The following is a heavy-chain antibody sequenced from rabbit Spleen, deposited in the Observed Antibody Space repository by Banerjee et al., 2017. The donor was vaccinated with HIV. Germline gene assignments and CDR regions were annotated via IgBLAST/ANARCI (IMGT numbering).Heavy chain of an antibody. J-gene: IGHJ4*01. CDR2: IYTGNSKT. CDR3: ARDAGSCPYINGYYSL. CDR1: GFSFSRGYD. D-gene: IGHD8-1*01. V-gene: IGHV1S45*01. Sequence: QEQLEESGGGLVKPGASLTLTCKASGFSFSRGYDMCWCCQAQGKGLEWIECIYTGNSKTYYANWAKGRFPMSNTSSPSVTLQMTSLTVADTATYFSARDAGSCPYINGYYSLWGPGALVTV.